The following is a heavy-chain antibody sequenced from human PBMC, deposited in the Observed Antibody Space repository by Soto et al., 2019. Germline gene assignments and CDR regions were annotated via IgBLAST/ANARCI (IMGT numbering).Heavy chain of an antibody. D-gene: IGHD6-13*01. J-gene: IGHJ4*02. CDR3: AREYSSSRYFDY. Sequence: GGSLRLSCAASGFTFSSYWMHWVRQAPGKGLVWVSRINSDGSSTTYADSVKGRFTISRDNAKNTLYLQMNSLRAEDTAVYYCAREYSSSRYFDYWGQGTLVTVSS. CDR1: GFTFSSYW. CDR2: INSDGSST. V-gene: IGHV3-74*01.